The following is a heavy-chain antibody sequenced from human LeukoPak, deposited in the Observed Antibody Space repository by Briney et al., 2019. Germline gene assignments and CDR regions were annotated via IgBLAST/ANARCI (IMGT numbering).Heavy chain of an antibody. Sequence: GGSLRLSCAASGFTFSSYEMNWVRQAPGKGLEWVSYISSSGSTIYYADSVKGRFTISIDNAKNSLYLQMNSLRAEDTAVYYCAKSSTFYYYYSMDVWGKGTTVTVSS. J-gene: IGHJ6*03. CDR3: AKSSTFYYYYSMDV. CDR2: ISSSGSTI. CDR1: GFTFSSYE. V-gene: IGHV3-48*03.